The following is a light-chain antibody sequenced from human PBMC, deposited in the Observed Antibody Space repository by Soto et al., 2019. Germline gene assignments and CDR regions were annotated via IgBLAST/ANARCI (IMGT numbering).Light chain of an antibody. J-gene: IGKJ2*01. Sequence: EIVLTQSPATLSLSPGERATLSCRASQSISYNLAWYQQKSGQAPRLLIYDASNRATGVPARFSGSGSGADFTLTIGSLEPKDFAVYYCQQRDDWPLYTCGQGSRLEIK. CDR2: DAS. CDR3: QQRDDWPLYT. V-gene: IGKV3-11*01. CDR1: QSISYN.